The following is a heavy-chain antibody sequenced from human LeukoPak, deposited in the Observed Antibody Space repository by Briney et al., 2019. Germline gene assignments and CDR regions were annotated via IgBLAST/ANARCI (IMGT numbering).Heavy chain of an antibody. CDR3: ARGFGGDSAAFDI. V-gene: IGHV3-30*02. CDR1: AFTFSNFG. J-gene: IGHJ6*04. Sequence: GGSLRLSCAASAFTFSNFGMHWVRQAPGKGLEWVTFIRYDGTNKYYADSVRGRFTVSRDNSKNTLYLQMISLKPEDTAVYYCARGFGGDSAAFDIWGKGTTVTVSS. CDR2: IRYDGTNK. D-gene: IGHD4-23*01.